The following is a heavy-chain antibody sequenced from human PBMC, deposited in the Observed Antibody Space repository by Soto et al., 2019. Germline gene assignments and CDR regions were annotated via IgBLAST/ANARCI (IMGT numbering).Heavy chain of an antibody. Sequence: GGSLRLSCAASGFTFSNAWMSWVRQAPGKGLEWVGRIKSKTDGGTTDYAAPVKGRFTISRDDSKNTLYLQMNSLKTEDTAVYYCTTDEMSRGNDYYYGMDVWGQGTTVTVSS. D-gene: IGHD6-13*01. CDR3: TTDEMSRGNDYYYGMDV. J-gene: IGHJ6*02. CDR1: GFTFSNAW. V-gene: IGHV3-15*01. CDR2: IKSKTDGGTT.